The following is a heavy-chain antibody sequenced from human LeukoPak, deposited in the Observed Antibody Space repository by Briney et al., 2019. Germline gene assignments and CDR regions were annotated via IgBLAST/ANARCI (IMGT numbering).Heavy chain of an antibody. CDR3: ARRLSSSWYVPYFDY. D-gene: IGHD6-13*01. V-gene: IGHV4-38-2*02. Sequence: SETLSLTCTVSGYSISSGYYWGWIRQPPGKGLEWIGSIYHSGSTYYNPSLKSRVTISVDTSKNQFSLKLSSVTAADTAVYYCARRLSSSWYVPYFDYWGQGTLVTVSS. CDR2: IYHSGST. CDR1: GYSISSGYY. J-gene: IGHJ4*02.